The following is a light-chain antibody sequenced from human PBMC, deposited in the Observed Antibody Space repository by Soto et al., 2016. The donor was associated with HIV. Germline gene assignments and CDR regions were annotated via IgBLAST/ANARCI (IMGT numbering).Light chain of an antibody. Sequence: SYELTQPPSLSVAPRKTARITCGGNNVGSKSVQWYQQKPGQAPILVLYDDSDRPSGIPERFSGSNSGDTATLTISRVEAGDEADYYCEVWDDIGDQRVFGGGTKVTVV. V-gene: IGLV3-21*03. CDR2: DDS. J-gene: IGLJ2*01. CDR3: EVWDDIGDQRV. CDR1: NVGSKS.